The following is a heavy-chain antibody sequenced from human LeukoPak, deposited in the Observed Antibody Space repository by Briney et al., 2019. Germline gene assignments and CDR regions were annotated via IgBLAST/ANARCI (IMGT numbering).Heavy chain of an antibody. V-gene: IGHV1-69*05. CDR1: GGTFNSYA. CDR3: ARRYCSGGSCYQWDYYYYMDV. D-gene: IGHD2-15*01. CDR2: IIPIFGTA. Sequence: ASVKVSCKASGGTFNSYAISWVRQAPGQGLEWMGGIIPIFGTANYAQKFQGRVTITTDESTSTAYMELSSLRSEDTAVYYCARRYCSGGSCYQWDYYYYMDVWGKGTTVTVSS. J-gene: IGHJ6*03.